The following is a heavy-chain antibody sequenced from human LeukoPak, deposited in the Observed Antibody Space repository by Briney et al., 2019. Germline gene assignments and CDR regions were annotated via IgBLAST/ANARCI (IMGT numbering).Heavy chain of an antibody. D-gene: IGHD3-10*01. CDR2: IYYSGST. CDR3: ARLWFGELLPLN. V-gene: IGHV4-39*01. CDR1: GGSISSSSYY. Sequence: PSETLSLTCTVSGGSISSSSYYWGWIRQPPGKGLEWIGSIYYSGSTYYNPSLKSRVTISVDTSKNQFSPKLSSVTAADTAVYYCARLWFGELLPLNWGQGTLVTVSS. J-gene: IGHJ4*02.